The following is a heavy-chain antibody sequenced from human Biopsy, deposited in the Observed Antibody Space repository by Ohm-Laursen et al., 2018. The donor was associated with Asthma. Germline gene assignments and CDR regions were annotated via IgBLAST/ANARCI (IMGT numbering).Heavy chain of an antibody. D-gene: IGHD6-19*01. CDR2: IMTVFGTT. CDR3: ARCQVGYSSGWSLLLKKIYYSGMDV. Sequence: SVKVSCKAPGGTFSNFAISWVRQAPGQGLEWLGGIMTVFGTTNYAQKFQGKVTITADESTSTAYMEVTSLRSEDTAIYYCARCQVGYSSGWSLLLKKIYYSGMDVWGQGTVDTVSS. J-gene: IGHJ6*02. CDR1: GGTFSNFA. V-gene: IGHV1-69*13.